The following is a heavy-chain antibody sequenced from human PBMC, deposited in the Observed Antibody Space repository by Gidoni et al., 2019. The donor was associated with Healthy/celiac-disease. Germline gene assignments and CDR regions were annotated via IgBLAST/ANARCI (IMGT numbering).Heavy chain of an antibody. D-gene: IGHD6-19*01. Sequence: EVQLVESGGGLVKPGGSLRPSCAASGCTFSSYSMYWVRQAQGQGLEWVSSISSSSSYIYYADSVKGRFPISRDNAKNSLYLQMNSLRAEDTAVYYCAREAGAKDYFDYWGQGTLVTVSS. V-gene: IGHV3-21*01. J-gene: IGHJ4*02. CDR1: GCTFSSYS. CDR2: ISSSSSYI. CDR3: AREAGAKDYFDY.